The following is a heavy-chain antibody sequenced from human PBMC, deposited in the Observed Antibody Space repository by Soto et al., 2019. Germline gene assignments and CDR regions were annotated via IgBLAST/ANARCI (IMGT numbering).Heavy chain of an antibody. J-gene: IGHJ5*02. D-gene: IGHD3-10*01. V-gene: IGHV4-59*01. CDR1: GGSIRSYY. CDR2: IYNSGST. Sequence: QVQLQESGPGLVKPSETLSLTCTVSGGSIRSYYWSWIRQPPGKGLEWIGYIYNSGSTNYNPSLRSRVTISIDTSKNQFSLKLSSVTAADTAVYYCARVLSGSVVFDPWGQGTLVTVSS. CDR3: ARVLSGSVVFDP.